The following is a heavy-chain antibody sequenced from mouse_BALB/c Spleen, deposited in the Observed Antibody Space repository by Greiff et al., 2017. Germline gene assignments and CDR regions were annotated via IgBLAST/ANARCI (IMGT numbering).Heavy chain of an antibody. J-gene: IGHJ4*01. CDR1: GFTFSSYA. D-gene: IGHD1-1*01. CDR3: ARGDYYGSSYAMDY. CDR2: ISSGGST. Sequence: EVKVVESGGGLVKPGGSLKLSCAASGFTFSSYAMSWVRQTPEKRLEWVASISSGGSTYYPDSVKGRFTISRDNARNILYLQMSSLRSEDTAMYYCARGDYYGSSYAMDYWGQGTSVTVSS. V-gene: IGHV5-6-5*01.